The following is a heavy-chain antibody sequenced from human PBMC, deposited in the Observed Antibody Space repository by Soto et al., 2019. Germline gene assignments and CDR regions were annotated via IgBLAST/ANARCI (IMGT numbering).Heavy chain of an antibody. CDR3: ARGGGYDSFDY. V-gene: IGHV4-30-2*06. D-gene: IGHD5-12*01. CDR2: ISHLEST. CDR1: GASISYGGFS. J-gene: IGHJ4*02. Sequence: SETLSLTCTVSGASISYGGFSWSWIRQSPGKGLEWIGYISHLESTYFHPSFKGRLTMSIDRTRNQFSLKLSSVTAADMAVYYCARGGGYDSFDYWGQGVLVTVSS.